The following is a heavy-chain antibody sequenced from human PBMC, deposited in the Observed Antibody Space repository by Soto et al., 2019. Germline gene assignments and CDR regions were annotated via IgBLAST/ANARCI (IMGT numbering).Heavy chain of an antibody. CDR2: ISSDGSTI. Sequence: QVQLVESGGGVVQPGESLRLSCTAAGFNVGTYGMHWVRQAPGKGLKWVAVISSDGSTISYADSMKGRFTIARDNSKNTVYLEMNSLTAEDTAVYCCAKDFCGSSTEYQQNYDYGMDVWGQGTTVTVSS. V-gene: IGHV3-30*18. J-gene: IGHJ6*02. CDR3: AKDFCGSSTEYQQNYDYGMDV. D-gene: IGHD2-2*01. CDR1: GFNVGTYG.